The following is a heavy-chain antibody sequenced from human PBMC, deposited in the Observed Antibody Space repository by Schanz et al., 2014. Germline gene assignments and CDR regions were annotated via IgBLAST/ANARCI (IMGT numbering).Heavy chain of an antibody. J-gene: IGHJ5*02. Sequence: QLQLQESGPGLVKASETLSLTCSVSGGSINSGGYRWGWIRQPPGKGLEWIGTMYSSGSTYYNPSLKSGVTISAATSRNHFPLKVISVTAADTALYYCARLRGGGVIITTWGQGTLVTVSS. CDR1: GGSINSGGYR. D-gene: IGHD3-10*01. V-gene: IGHV4-39*01. CDR2: MYSSGST. CDR3: ARLRGGGVIITT.